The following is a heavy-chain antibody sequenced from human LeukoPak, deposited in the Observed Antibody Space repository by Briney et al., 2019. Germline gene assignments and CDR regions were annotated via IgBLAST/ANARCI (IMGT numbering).Heavy chain of an antibody. D-gene: IGHD6-13*01. J-gene: IGHJ5*02. Sequence: GGSLRLSCAASGFTFSSYEMNWVRQAPGMGLEWVSYISSSGSTIYYADSVKGRFTISRDNAKNSLYLQMNSLRAEDTAVYYCARFPHSSRHDNWFDPWGQGTLVTVSS. V-gene: IGHV3-48*03. CDR3: ARFPHSSRHDNWFDP. CDR1: GFTFSSYE. CDR2: ISSSGSTI.